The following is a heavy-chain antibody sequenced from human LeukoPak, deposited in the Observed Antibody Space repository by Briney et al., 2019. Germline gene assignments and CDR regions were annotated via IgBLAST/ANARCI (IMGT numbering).Heavy chain of an antibody. Sequence: ASVKVSCKASGYTFTSYYMHWVRQAPGQGLEWMGVINPSGGSTSYAQKFQGRVTMTRDMSTSTVYMELSSLRSEDTAVYYCARDSGDETYYYDTNAFDIWGQGTMVTVSS. CDR1: GYTFTSYY. CDR2: INPSGGST. V-gene: IGHV1-46*01. CDR3: ARDSGDETYYYDTNAFDI. D-gene: IGHD3-22*01. J-gene: IGHJ3*02.